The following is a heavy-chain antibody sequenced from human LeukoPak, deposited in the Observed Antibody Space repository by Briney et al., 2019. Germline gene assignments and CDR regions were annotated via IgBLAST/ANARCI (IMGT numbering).Heavy chain of an antibody. D-gene: IGHD5/OR15-5a*01. Sequence: PSETLSLTCTVSGASISSSSYYWGWIRQPPGKGLEWIGNIYYSGSTYCNPSLKSRVTISVDTSKNQFSLKLSSVTAEDTAVYYCARQTPCLYFDNWGQGTLVTVPS. CDR2: IYYSGST. CDR3: ARQTPCLYFDN. V-gene: IGHV4-39*01. J-gene: IGHJ4*02. CDR1: GASISSSSYY.